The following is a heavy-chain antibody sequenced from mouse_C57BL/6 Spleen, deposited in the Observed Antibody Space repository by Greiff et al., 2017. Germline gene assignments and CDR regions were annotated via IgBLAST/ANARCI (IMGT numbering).Heavy chain of an antibody. Sequence: QVQLQQSGPELVKPGASVQLSCKASGYTFTSYDINWVKQRPGQGLEWTGWLYPSDGSTKYNEKFTGKATLTVDTSSSTAYMELHSLTSEDSAVYFCASAYYSNKYYAVVYGGMGASVTVS. V-gene: IGHV1-85*01. CDR1: GYTFTSYD. D-gene: IGHD2-5*01. CDR3: ASAYYSNKYYAVVY. CDR2: LYPSDGST. J-gene: IGHJ4*01.